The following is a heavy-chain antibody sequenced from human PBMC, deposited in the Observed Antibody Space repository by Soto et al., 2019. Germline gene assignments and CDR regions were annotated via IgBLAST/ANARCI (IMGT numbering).Heavy chain of an antibody. D-gene: IGHD3-22*01. CDR1: GCSISSGYY. CDR3: ARVGPWVPYYYDSSPYTFENWFDP. J-gene: IGHJ5*02. CDR2: IYHGGST. V-gene: IGHV4-38-2*01. Sequence: PSETLSLTCAVSGCSISSGYYWGWLRQPPGKVLERIGSIYHGGSTYYNPSLNSRVTLSIDMTNNHVSLILNSVTAADTAVYYCARVGPWVPYYYDSSPYTFENWFDPWGQGTLVTVSS.